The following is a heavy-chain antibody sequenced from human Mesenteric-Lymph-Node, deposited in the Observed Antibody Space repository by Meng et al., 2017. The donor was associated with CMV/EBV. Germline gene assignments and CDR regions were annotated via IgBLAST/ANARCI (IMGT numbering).Heavy chain of an antibody. CDR3: ARSGLIRFGELYWFDP. V-gene: IGHV1-2*06. D-gene: IGHD3-10*01. CDR1: GYPFTGYY. CDR2: ISPYSGGT. J-gene: IGHJ5*02. Sequence: GYPFTGYYMHWVRQAPGQGLEWMGRISPYSGGTHYAQKFQGSVTMTRDTSISTAYMELSRLRSDDTAVYYCARSGLIRFGELYWFDPWGQGTLVTVSS.